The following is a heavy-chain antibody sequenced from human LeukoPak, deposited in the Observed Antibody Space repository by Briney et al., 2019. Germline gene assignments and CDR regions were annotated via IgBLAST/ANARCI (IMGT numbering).Heavy chain of an antibody. J-gene: IGHJ4*02. Sequence: GGSLRLSCAASGFTFSSSGIHWVCQAPGKGLEWVAFILYDGRYYADSVKGRFTISRDNSKNTLYLQMDSLRAEDTAVYYCAKDISGGNSETYIDYWGQGTLVAVSS. D-gene: IGHD4-23*01. CDR1: GFTFSSSG. V-gene: IGHV3-30*02. CDR2: ILYDGR. CDR3: AKDISGGNSETYIDY.